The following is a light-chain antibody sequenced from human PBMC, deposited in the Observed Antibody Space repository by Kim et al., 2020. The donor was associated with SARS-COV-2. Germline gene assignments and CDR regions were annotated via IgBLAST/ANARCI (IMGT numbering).Light chain of an antibody. V-gene: IGLV4-69*01. CDR2: LNSDGSH. J-gene: IGLJ7*01. Sequence: QPVLTQSPSASASLGASVTLTCTLSSGHSSYAIAWHQQQPEKGPRYLMKLNSDGSHSKGDGIPDRFSGSSSGAERYLTISSLQSEDEADYYCQTWGTGIPVFGGGTQLTVL. CDR3: QTWGTGIPV. CDR1: SGHSSYA.